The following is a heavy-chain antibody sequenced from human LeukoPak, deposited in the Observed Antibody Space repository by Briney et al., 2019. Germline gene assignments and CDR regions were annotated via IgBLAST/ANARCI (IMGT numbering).Heavy chain of an antibody. J-gene: IGHJ4*02. Sequence: ASVKVSCKVSGYTFTGYYMHWVRQAPGQGLEWMGWISAYNGNTNYAQKLQGRVTMTTDTSTSTAYMELRSLRSDDTAVYYCARDGRNYYDSSGYYGYWGQGTLVTVSS. V-gene: IGHV1-18*04. CDR1: GYTFTGYY. D-gene: IGHD3-22*01. CDR3: ARDGRNYYDSSGYYGY. CDR2: ISAYNGNT.